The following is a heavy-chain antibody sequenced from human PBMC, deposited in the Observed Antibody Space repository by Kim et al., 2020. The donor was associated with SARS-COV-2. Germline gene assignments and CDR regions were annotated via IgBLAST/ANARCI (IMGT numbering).Heavy chain of an antibody. D-gene: IGHD7-27*01. J-gene: IGHJ4*02. CDR3: ARSGFNWGLDY. Sequence: TKYDKKFQGRAHMARDKSISTTYMELSRLGSDDTAVYYCARSGFNWGLDYWGQGTLVTVSS. V-gene: IGHV1-2*02. CDR2: T.